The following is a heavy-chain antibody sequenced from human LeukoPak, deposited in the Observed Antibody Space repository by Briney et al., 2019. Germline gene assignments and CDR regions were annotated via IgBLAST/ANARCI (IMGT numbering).Heavy chain of an antibody. CDR2: LSGSGGST. CDR1: GFFFSNYD. CDR3: ARGVTVTTDF. Sequence: GGSLRLSCAASGFFFSNYDMNWVRQAPGKGLEWVSGLSGSGGSTFYADSVKGRFTISRDNSKNTVYLQMNSPRGEDTAIYYCARGVTVTTDFWGQGTLVTVSS. V-gene: IGHV3-23*01. J-gene: IGHJ4*02. D-gene: IGHD4-17*01.